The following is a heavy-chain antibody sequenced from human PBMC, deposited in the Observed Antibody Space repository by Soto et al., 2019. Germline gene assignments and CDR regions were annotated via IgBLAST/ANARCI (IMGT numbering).Heavy chain of an antibody. D-gene: IGHD3-3*01. CDR2: ISSNGGST. V-gene: IGHV3-64D*08. CDR3: VKDRSDAYFWSGYPAYYFDY. J-gene: IGHJ4*02. CDR1: GFTFSSYA. Sequence: GGSLRLSCSASGFTFSSYAMHWVRQAPGKGLEYVSAISSNGGSTYYADSVKGRFTISRDNSKNTLYLQMSSLRAEDTAVYYCVKDRSDAYFWSGYPAYYFDYWGQGTLVTVSS.